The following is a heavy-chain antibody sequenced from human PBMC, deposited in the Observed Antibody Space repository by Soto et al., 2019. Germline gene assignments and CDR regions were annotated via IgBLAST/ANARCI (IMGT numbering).Heavy chain of an antibody. Sequence: GGSLRLACAASGFTFSSYAMNWVRQAPGKGLEWVSGISGSGRVTYYGDSVQGRFTISRDNSKNTLYLQMTSLRAEDTALYYCARDTIGGGFQQLVLGPSYFDYWGQGTLVTVSS. CDR3: ARDTIGGGFQQLVLGPSYFDY. CDR2: ISGSGRVT. CDR1: GFTFSSYA. V-gene: IGHV3-23*01. D-gene: IGHD6-13*01. J-gene: IGHJ4*02.